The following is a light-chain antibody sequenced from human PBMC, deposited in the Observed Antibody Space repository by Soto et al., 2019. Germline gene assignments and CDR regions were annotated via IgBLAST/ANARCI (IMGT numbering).Light chain of an antibody. CDR1: SSDVGGYNY. Sequence: QSALTQPPSASGSPGQSVTISCTGTSSDVGGYNYVSWYQQHPGKAPKLMIYEVNKRPLGVPDRFSGSKSGNTASLTVSGLQAEDEADYYCKSYEGSNIYVFGTGTKVTVL. J-gene: IGLJ1*01. V-gene: IGLV2-8*01. CDR2: EVN. CDR3: KSYEGSNIYV.